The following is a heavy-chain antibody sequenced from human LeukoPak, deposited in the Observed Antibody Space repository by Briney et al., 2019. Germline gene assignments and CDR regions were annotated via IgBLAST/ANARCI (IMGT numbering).Heavy chain of an antibody. V-gene: IGHV1-8*01. Sequence: GSAKVSCKASGYTFTSYDINWVRQATRQGLEWMGWMNPNSGNTGYAQQLQRRLTMTRHHSISTAYMALSSLRSEDTAVYYCARNQGSSTRYYYYGMDVWGQGTTVTVSS. CDR3: ARNQGSSTRYYYYGMDV. CDR1: GYTFTSYD. J-gene: IGHJ6*02. D-gene: IGHD6-6*01. CDR2: MNPNSGNT.